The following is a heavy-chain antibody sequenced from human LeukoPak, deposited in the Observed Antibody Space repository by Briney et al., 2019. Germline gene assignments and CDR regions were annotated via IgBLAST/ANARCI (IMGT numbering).Heavy chain of an antibody. Sequence: GGSLRLSCAASGFTFSSYGMHWARQAPGKGLEWVAVIRYDGSNKYYADSVKGRFTISRDNSKNTLYLQMNSLRAEDTAVYYCAKDSNYYDSSGYYGLDYWGQGTLVTVSS. V-gene: IGHV3-30*02. J-gene: IGHJ4*02. CDR2: IRYDGSNK. D-gene: IGHD3-22*01. CDR3: AKDSNYYDSSGYYGLDY. CDR1: GFTFSSYG.